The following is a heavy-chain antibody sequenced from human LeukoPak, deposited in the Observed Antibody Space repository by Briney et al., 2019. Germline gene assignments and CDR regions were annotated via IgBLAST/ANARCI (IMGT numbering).Heavy chain of an antibody. D-gene: IGHD5-18*01. V-gene: IGHV1-2*02. CDR3: TRAHNYGLVY. Sequence: ASVKVSCKASGYTFTDYYMHWMRQAPGQGLEWMGWINPNSGGTNFAQKFQGRVTMTRDTSIRTAYMELNRLTSDDTAVYYCTRAHNYGLVYWGQGTLVTVSS. CDR1: GYTFTDYY. CDR2: INPNSGGT. J-gene: IGHJ4*02.